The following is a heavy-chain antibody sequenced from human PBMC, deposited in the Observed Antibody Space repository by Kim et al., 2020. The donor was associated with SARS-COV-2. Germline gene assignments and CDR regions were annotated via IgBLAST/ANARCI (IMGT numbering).Heavy chain of an antibody. CDR2: ISAYNDNT. D-gene: IGHD3-10*01. CDR3: ARAPQLLWFGELFSDY. J-gene: IGHJ4*02. Sequence: ASVKVSCKASGYTFTSYGISWVRQAPGQGLEWMGWISAYNDNTNYAQKLQGRVTMTTDTSTSTAYMELRSLRSDDTAVYYCARAPQLLWFGELFSDYWGQGNLVTVSS. V-gene: IGHV1-18*04. CDR1: GYTFTSYG.